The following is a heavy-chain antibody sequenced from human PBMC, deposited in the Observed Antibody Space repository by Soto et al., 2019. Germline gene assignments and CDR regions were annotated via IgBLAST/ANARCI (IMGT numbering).Heavy chain of an antibody. CDR3: ATERADGRCSSDDYLKH. D-gene: IGHD2-15*01. CDR1: GYPFSNYG. J-gene: IGHJ1*01. V-gene: IGHV1-18*01. CDR2: ISGYNGNT. Sequence: GASVKVSCKASGYPFSNYGIHWVRQAPGQGLEWMGWISGYNGNTNYAQKVQGRVTMTTDTPTSTAYMEVRSLRSDATAVYYCATERADGRCSSDDYLKHWGQGTLVTVSS.